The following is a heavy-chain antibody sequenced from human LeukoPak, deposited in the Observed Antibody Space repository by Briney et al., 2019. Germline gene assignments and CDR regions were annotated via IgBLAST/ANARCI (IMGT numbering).Heavy chain of an antibody. V-gene: IGHV5-51*01. Sequence: GESLKISCKGSGYSFTSYRIGWVRQMPGKGLEWMGIIYPGDSDTRYSPSFQGQVTISADKSISTAYLQWSSLKASDTAMYYCARTAVAGTGGWYFDLWGRGTLVTVSS. CDR3: ARTAVAGTGGWYFDL. J-gene: IGHJ2*01. CDR2: IYPGDSDT. CDR1: GYSFTSYR. D-gene: IGHD6-19*01.